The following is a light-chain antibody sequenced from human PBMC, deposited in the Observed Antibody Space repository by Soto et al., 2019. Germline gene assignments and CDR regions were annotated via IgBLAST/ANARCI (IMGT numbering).Light chain of an antibody. CDR2: WAS. J-gene: IGKJ1*01. CDR3: QQYYSPPWT. V-gene: IGKV4-1*01. Sequence: DIVMTQSPDSLAVSLGERATINCKSSQSVLYSSNNMNYLAWYQQKPGQTPNLLIYWASTRESGVPDRFSGSGSGTDFTLTISSLQAEDVAVYYCQQYYSPPWTFGQGTKVEIK. CDR1: QSVLYSSNNMNY.